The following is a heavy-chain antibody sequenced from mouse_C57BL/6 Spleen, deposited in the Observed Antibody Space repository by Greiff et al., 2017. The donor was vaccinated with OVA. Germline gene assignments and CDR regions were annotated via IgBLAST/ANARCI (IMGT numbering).Heavy chain of an antibody. CDR2: IYPGSGNT. CDR3: AREGRAMDY. V-gene: IGHV1-76*01. CDR1: GYTFTDYY. J-gene: IGHJ4*01. Sequence: LQESGAELVRPGASVKLSCKASGYTFTDYYINWVKQRPGQGLEWIARIYPGSGNTYYNEKFKGKATLTAEKSSSTAYMQLSSLTSEDSAVYFCAREGRAMDYWGQGTSVTVSS.